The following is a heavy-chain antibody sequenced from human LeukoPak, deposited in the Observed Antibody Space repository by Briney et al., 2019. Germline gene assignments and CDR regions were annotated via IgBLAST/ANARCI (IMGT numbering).Heavy chain of an antibody. CDR2: FDPEDGET. CDR3: ATGRALEWLEYYFDY. Sequence: ASVKVSCKVSGYTLTELSMHWVRQAPGKGLEWMGGFDPEDGETIYAQKSQGRVTMTEDTSTDTAYMELSSLRSEDTAVYYCATGRALEWLEYYFDYWGQGTLVTVSS. CDR1: GYTLTELS. D-gene: IGHD3-3*01. V-gene: IGHV1-24*01. J-gene: IGHJ4*02.